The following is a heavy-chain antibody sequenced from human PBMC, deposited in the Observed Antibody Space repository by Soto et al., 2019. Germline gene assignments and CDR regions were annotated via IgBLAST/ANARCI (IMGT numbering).Heavy chain of an antibody. D-gene: IGHD1-26*01. Sequence: GASVKVSCKASGYTFTSYGISWVRQAPGQGLEWMGWISAYNGNTNYAQKLQGRVTMTTDTSTSTAYMELRSLRSDDTAVYYCARDLLVVGATDGMDVWGQGTTVTAP. CDR3: ARDLLVVGATDGMDV. CDR1: GYTFTSYG. V-gene: IGHV1-18*01. CDR2: ISAYNGNT. J-gene: IGHJ6*02.